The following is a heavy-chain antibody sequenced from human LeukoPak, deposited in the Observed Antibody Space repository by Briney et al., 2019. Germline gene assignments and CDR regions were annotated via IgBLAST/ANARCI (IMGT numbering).Heavy chain of an antibody. J-gene: IGHJ4*02. V-gene: IGHV3-23*01. CDR1: GFTFSSYA. D-gene: IGHD3-22*01. Sequence: SGGSLRLSCAASGFTFSSYAMSWVRQAPGKGLEWVSAISGSGGSTHYADSVKGRFTISRDNSKNTLYLQMNSLRAEDTAVYYCAKDITMIVVVTTFDYWGQGTLVTVSS. CDR2: ISGSGGST. CDR3: AKDITMIVVVTTFDY.